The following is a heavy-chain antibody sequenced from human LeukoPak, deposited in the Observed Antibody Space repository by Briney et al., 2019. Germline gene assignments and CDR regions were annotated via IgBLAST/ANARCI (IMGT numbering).Heavy chain of an antibody. CDR3: ARPSYYYDSSGYYSHDILDY. V-gene: IGHV1-18*01. CDR2: ISAYNGNT. J-gene: IGHJ4*02. Sequence: ASVKVSCKASGYTFTSYGISWVRQAPGQGLEWMGWISAYNGNTNYAQKLQGRVTMTTDTSTSTAYMELRSLRSDDTAVYYCARPSYYYDSSGYYSHDILDYWGQGTLVTVSS. D-gene: IGHD3-22*01. CDR1: GYTFTSYG.